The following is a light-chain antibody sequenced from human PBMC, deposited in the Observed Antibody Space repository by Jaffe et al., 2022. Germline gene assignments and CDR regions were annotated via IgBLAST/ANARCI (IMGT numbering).Light chain of an antibody. Sequence: QSALTQPASVSGSPGQSITISCTGTSSDVGGYSYVSWYQQRPGQAPKLMIYDVSNRPSGVSNRFSGSKSGNTASLTISGLQAEDEADYYCSSYTSTSTYVFGLGTKVTVL. CDR2: DVS. J-gene: IGLJ1*01. V-gene: IGLV2-14*03. CDR3: SSYTSTSTYV. CDR1: SSDVGGYSY.